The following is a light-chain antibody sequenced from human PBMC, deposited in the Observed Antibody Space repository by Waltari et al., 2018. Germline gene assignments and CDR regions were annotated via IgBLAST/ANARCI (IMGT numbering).Light chain of an antibody. CDR2: THN. J-gene: IGLJ2*01. CDR1: SSSIGSNT. Sequence: QSVLTQPPSASGTPGQGVAISCSGSSSSIGSNTVSWYQQLPGTAPKLLIYTHNQRPSGVPDRFSGSKSGTSASLAISGLQSEDEADYYCAAWDDSLNGPVFGGGTKLTVL. V-gene: IGLV1-44*01. CDR3: AAWDDSLNGPV.